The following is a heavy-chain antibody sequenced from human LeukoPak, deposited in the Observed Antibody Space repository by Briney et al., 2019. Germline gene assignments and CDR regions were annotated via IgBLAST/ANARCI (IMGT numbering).Heavy chain of an antibody. CDR1: GYSFPTYW. CDR3: ARSASMRDGLDI. CDR2: IDPSDSYT. J-gene: IGHJ3*02. Sequence: GESLKISCKGSGYSFPTYWITWVRQMPGKGLEWMGRIDPSDSYTNHGPSFQGHVTISADKSINTAYLQWSSLKASDTAMYFCARSASMRDGLDIWGQGTMVTVSS. V-gene: IGHV5-10-1*01. D-gene: IGHD2-8*01.